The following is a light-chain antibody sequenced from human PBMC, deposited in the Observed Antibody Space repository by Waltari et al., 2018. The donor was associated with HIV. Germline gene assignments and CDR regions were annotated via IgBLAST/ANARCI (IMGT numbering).Light chain of an antibody. CDR3: HHYNNWRET. J-gene: IGKJ1*01. CDR1: QSVNSN. V-gene: IGKV3-15*01. Sequence: EILMTQSPATLSVSPGERATLSCRASQSVNSNLAWYQHKPGQTPRLLIYGTSTRATDIPARFSGSGSGTEFPLTISSLQSEDFAVYYCHHYNNWRETFGQGTKVEIK. CDR2: GTS.